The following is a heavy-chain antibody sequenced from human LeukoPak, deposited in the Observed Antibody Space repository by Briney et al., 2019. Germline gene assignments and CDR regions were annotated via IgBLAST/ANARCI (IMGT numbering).Heavy chain of an antibody. J-gene: IGHJ4*02. CDR1: GFTFRTTG. CDR3: AKDHSDSGRAFEY. D-gene: IGHD1-26*01. CDR2: MSSDGINT. V-gene: IGHV3-30*18. Sequence: GTSLRLSCATSGFTFRTTGVHWVRQGPGKGLEWVALMSSDGINTYYADSAKGRFTVSRDSSRDTLYLQMNSVRPDDTAVYYCAKDHSDSGRAFEYWGRGTLVTVSS.